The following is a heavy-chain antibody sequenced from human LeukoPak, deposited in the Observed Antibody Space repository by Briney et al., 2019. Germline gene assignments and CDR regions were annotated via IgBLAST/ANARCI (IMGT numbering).Heavy chain of an antibody. CDR3: AKAPYFDWSFDY. V-gene: IGHV3-30*02. J-gene: IGHJ4*02. Sequence: GGSLRLSCAASGFTFTNYGMHWVRQAPGKGLEWVAVVWFDGTNKYYADSVKGRFTISRDNSKNTLYLQMNSLRAEDTAVYYCAKAPYFDWSFDYWGQGTLVTVSS. CDR1: GFTFTNYG. CDR2: VWFDGTNK. D-gene: IGHD3-9*01.